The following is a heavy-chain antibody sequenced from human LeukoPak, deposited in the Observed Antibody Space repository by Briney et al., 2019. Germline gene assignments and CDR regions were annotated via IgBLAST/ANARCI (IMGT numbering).Heavy chain of an antibody. V-gene: IGHV1-8*03. CDR3: ARGRPTSYARWFDP. CDR1: GYTFTIYD. Sequence: GASVTVSFKASGYTFTIYDINWVRQAPGQGLEWMGWMNPNSGNTGYAQKFQGRVTITRNTSISTAYMELSSLRSEDTAVYYCARGRPTSYARWFDPWGQGTLVTVSS. CDR2: MNPNSGNT. J-gene: IGHJ5*02. D-gene: IGHD1-26*01.